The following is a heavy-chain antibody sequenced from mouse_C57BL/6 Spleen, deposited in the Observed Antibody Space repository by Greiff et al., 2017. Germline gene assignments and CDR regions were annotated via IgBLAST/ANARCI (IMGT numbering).Heavy chain of an antibody. Sequence: VQLQQPGAELVRPGSSVKLSCKASGYTFTSYWMDWVKQRPGQGLEWIGNIYPSDSETHYNQKFKDKATLTVDKSSSTAYMQLSSLTSEDSAVYDCARREWKGAMDYWGQGTSVTVSS. V-gene: IGHV1-61*01. CDR1: GYTFTSYW. CDR2: IYPSDSET. CDR3: ARREWKGAMDY. J-gene: IGHJ4*01.